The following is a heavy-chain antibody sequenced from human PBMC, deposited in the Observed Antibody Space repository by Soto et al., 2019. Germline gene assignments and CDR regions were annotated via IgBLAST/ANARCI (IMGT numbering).Heavy chain of an antibody. CDR2: VYYSGST. CDR1: GGSVSSSSYY. CDR3: GSLRGLATISSYFDY. J-gene: IGHJ4*02. D-gene: IGHD3-9*01. V-gene: IGHV4-39*01. Sequence: SETLSLTCTVSGGSVSSSSYYWGWVRQPPGKGLEWIGSVYYSGSTYYNPSLESRVTISVDKSKNQFSLKLMSLSAADTAVYYCGSLRGLATISSYFDYWGQGALVTVS.